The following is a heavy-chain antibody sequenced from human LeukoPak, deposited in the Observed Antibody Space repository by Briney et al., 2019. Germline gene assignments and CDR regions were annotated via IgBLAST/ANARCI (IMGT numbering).Heavy chain of an antibody. CDR3: ARETGLGYFDY. J-gene: IGHJ4*02. V-gene: IGHV4-59*12. Sequence: PSETLSLTCTASGGSLNNYYWSWIRQPPGKGLEWIGYIYYSGSTNYNPSLKTRVTMSLETSKNQFSLKLSSVTAADTALYYCARETGLGYFDYWGQGNLVTVSS. D-gene: IGHD1-26*01. CDR2: IYYSGST. CDR1: GGSLNNYY.